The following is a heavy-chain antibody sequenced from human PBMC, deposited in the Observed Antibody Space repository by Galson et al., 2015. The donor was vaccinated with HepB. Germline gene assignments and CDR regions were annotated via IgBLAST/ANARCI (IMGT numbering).Heavy chain of an antibody. Sequence: QSGAEVKKPGESLKISCKGYGYNFATYWIGWVRQMPGKGLERMGIIYPGDSDTRYSPSFQGQVTISADESISTAYLQWSSLKASDTAMYYCARHGYGDPTENWFDPWGQGTLVTVSS. CDR3: ARHGYGDPTENWFDP. CDR2: IYPGDSDT. CDR1: GYNFATYW. J-gene: IGHJ5*02. D-gene: IGHD4-17*01. V-gene: IGHV5-51*01.